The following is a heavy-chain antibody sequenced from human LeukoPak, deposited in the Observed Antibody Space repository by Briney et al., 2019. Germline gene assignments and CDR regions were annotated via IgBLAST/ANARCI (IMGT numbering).Heavy chain of an antibody. Sequence: ASVKVSCKVSGYTFIENYLHWVRQAPGQGLEWMGLISPHTGAANYSHKFQGRVTMTRDTSISTAYMHLTRLKFDDTAIYYCARGKSGYSPWGQGTPVTVSS. D-gene: IGHD3-3*01. V-gene: IGHV1-2*02. CDR2: ISPHTGAA. CDR3: ARGKSGYSP. J-gene: IGHJ4*02. CDR1: GYTFIENY.